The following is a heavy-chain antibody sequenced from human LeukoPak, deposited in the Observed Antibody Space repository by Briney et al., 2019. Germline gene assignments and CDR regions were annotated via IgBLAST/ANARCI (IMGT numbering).Heavy chain of an antibody. CDR3: ARHSYATDY. CDR1: GYSFTKYW. CDR2: IYPGDSDT. Sequence: GESLQISCRASGYSFTKYWIGWVRQMPGKGLEWMGIIYPGDSDTRYSPSFQGQVTISADKSISTAYLQWSSLRASDTAMYYCARHSYATDYWGQGTLVTVSS. D-gene: IGHD3-16*01. J-gene: IGHJ4*02. V-gene: IGHV5-51*01.